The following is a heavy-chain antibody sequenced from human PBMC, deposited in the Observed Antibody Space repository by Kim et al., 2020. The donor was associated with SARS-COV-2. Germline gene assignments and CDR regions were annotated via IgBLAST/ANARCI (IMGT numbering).Heavy chain of an antibody. Sequence: NTNSARNLHGRVTMTTDTSTSTAYMELRSLRSDDTAVYYCARGVAAADDYWGQGTLVTVSS. CDR3: ARGVAAADDY. CDR2: NT. D-gene: IGHD6-13*01. J-gene: IGHJ4*02. V-gene: IGHV1-18*01.